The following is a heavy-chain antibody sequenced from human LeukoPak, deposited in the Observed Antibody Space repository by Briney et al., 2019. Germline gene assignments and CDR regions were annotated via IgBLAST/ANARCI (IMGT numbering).Heavy chain of an antibody. CDR3: ARSHGNSWYYYYYYMDV. CDR2: IYTSGST. Sequence: SETLSLTCTVSGGSISSYYWSWIRQPAGKGLEWIGRIYTSGSTNYNPSLKSRVTMSVDTSKNQFSLKLSSVTAADTAVYYCARSHGNSWYYYYYYMDVRGKGTTVTVSS. CDR1: GGSISSYY. J-gene: IGHJ6*03. D-gene: IGHD4-23*01. V-gene: IGHV4-4*07.